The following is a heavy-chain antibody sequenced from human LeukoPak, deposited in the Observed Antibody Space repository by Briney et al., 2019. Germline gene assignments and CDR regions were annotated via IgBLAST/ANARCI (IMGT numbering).Heavy chain of an antibody. V-gene: IGHV3-33*08. CDR1: GFTFSDHS. Sequence: SLSLSCVASGFTFSDHSMMWVRQAPGKGLEWVADIWNDGSNKYYVDSVKGRFAISRDNSKNTVDLQMNSLRAEDTAVYYCARGPLAAGGSRSLDYWGQGTLVTVSS. D-gene: IGHD6-13*01. J-gene: IGHJ4*02. CDR3: ARGPLAAGGSRSLDY. CDR2: IWNDGSNK.